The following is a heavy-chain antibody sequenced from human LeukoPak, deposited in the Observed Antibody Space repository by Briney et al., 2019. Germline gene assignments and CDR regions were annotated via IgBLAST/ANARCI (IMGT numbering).Heavy chain of an antibody. CDR1: GLTFSSYA. CDR2: ISGSGGST. D-gene: IGHD3-22*01. Sequence: GGSLRLSCAASGLTFSSYAMSWVRQAPGKGLEWVSAISGSGGSTYYADSVKGRFTISRDNSKNTLHLQVNSLRADDTAVYYCAKDQFYDSSGVFDYWGQGTLVTVSS. V-gene: IGHV3-23*01. CDR3: AKDQFYDSSGVFDY. J-gene: IGHJ4*02.